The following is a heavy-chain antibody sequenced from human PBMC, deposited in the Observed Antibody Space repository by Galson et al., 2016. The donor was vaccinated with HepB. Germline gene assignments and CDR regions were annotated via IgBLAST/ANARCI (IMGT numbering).Heavy chain of an antibody. CDR3: ARAPSYSHNSGPAPTLDY. CDR1: GGSISSTAYY. V-gene: IGHV4-31*02. D-gene: IGHD3-22*01. Sequence: GGSISSTAYYWSWIRQHPGKGLEWIGYIYYSGSTYYNPSLKSRVTISLDTSKNQFSLNLSSVTAADTAMYYCARAPSYSHNSGPAPTLDYWGQGTVVTVSS. J-gene: IGHJ4*02. CDR2: IYYSGST.